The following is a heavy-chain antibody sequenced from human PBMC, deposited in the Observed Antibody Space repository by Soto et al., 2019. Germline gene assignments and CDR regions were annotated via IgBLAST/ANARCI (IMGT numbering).Heavy chain of an antibody. J-gene: IGHJ4*02. CDR3: ASAAGGSGWYSDFDC. V-gene: IGHV3-30-3*01. CDR1: GFTFSSYA. Sequence: PGGSLRLSCAASGFTFSSYAMHWVRQAPGKGLEWVAVISYDGSNKYYADSVKGRFTISRDNSKNTLYLQMNSLRAEDTAVYYCASAAGGSGWYSDFDCWGQGTLVTVSS. CDR2: ISYDGSNK. D-gene: IGHD6-19*01.